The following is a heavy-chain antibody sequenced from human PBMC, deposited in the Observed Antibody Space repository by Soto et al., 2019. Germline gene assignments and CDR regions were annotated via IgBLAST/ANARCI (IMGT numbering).Heavy chain of an antibody. J-gene: IGHJ4*02. D-gene: IGHD3-10*01. V-gene: IGHV1-69*02. CDR3: ARGSGNGDY. CDR1: GGTFSSYT. CDR2: IIPILGIA. Sequence: QVQLVQSGAEVKKPGSSVKVSCKASGGTFSSYTISWVRQAPGQGLEWMGRIIPILGIANYAQKFQGRVTSTADKSTSTDYMEPSSLRSEDTAVYYCARGSGNGDYWGQGTLVTVSS.